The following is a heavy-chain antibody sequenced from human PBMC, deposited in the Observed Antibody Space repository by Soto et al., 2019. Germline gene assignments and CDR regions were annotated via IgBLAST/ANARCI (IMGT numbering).Heavy chain of an antibody. Sequence: QVTLKESGPVLVKPTETLTLTCSVSGFSLSNARMGVSWIRQPPGKALEWLAHIFSNDEKSYSTSLKSRLTISKDTSKSQVVLTMTNMDPVDTATYYCARIRHIVVVTAARGYYYGMDVWGQGTTVTVSS. CDR3: ARIRHIVVVTAARGYYYGMDV. J-gene: IGHJ6*02. D-gene: IGHD2-21*02. CDR1: GFSLSNARMG. V-gene: IGHV2-26*01. CDR2: IFSNDEK.